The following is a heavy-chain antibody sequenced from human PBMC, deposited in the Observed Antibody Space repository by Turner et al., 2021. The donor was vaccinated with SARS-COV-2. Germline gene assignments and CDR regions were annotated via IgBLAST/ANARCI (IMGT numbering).Heavy chain of an antibody. CDR2: IYYSGST. CDR1: GGSTSSSPYY. V-gene: IGHV4-39*01. D-gene: IGHD3-10*01. CDR3: ARRSEGYYGSGSHWFDP. Sequence: QLQLQESGPGLVKPSETLSLTCTVSGGSTSSSPYYWGWIRQPPGKGLEWIGRIYYSGSTYYNPSLKSRVTISGDTSKNQFSLKLSSVTAADTAVYYCARRSEGYYGSGSHWFDPWGQGTLVTVSS. J-gene: IGHJ5*02.